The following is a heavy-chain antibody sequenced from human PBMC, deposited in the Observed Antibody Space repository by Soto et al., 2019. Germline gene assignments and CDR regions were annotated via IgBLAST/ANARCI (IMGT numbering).Heavy chain of an antibody. Sequence: QVHLQRWGAGLLEPSETLSLTCAVSGVSFDGFLWTWIRQSPGKGLEWIGEISRAGGSNYNPSLNGRVPSSLDTSKDQLSLSLRSVTAADTAVYYCASVLLWCGAVDYWDQRTPVTVSS. CDR2: ISRAGGS. D-gene: IGHD3-10*01. V-gene: IGHV4-34*01. CDR3: ASVLLWCGAVDY. CDR1: GVSFDGFL. J-gene: IGHJ4*02.